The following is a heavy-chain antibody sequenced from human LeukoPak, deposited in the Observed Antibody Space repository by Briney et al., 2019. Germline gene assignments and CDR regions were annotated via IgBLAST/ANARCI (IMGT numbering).Heavy chain of an antibody. D-gene: IGHD6-6*01. CDR2: ISSSSYI. CDR3: ARGPSSAFDY. CDR1: GFTFSSYS. J-gene: IGHJ4*02. V-gene: IGHV3-21*01. Sequence: GGSLRLSCAASGFTFSSYSMNWVRQAPGKGLEWVSSISSSSYIYYADSVKGRFTISRDNAKNSLCLQMSSLRAEDTAVYYCARGPSSAFDYWGQGTLVTVSS.